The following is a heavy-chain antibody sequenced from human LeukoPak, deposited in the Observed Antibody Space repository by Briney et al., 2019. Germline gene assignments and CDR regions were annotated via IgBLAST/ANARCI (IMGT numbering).Heavy chain of an antibody. CDR2: IRYDGSNK. D-gene: IGHD6-19*01. J-gene: IGHJ4*02. CDR3: AKGRSSGWYYFDY. V-gene: IGHV3-30*02. CDR1: GFTFSSYG. Sequence: GGSLRLSCAASGFTFSSYGMHWVRQAPGKGLEWVAFIRYDGSNKYYADSVKGRFTISRDNSKNTLYLQMNSLRAEDTAVYYCAKGRSSGWYYFDYWGQGTLVTVSS.